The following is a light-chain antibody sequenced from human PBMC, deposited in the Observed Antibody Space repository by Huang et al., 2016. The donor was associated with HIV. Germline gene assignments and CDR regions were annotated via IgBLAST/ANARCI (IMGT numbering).Light chain of an antibody. Sequence: DIQMTQSPSSLSASVGDRVTITCRASQPISNSLAGYQQKPGKAPKLLLYTASRLESGVPSRISGSGSGTDYTLTISSLQPEDFATYFCQQYYSAPLFGGGTKVEI. J-gene: IGKJ4*01. CDR2: TAS. CDR3: QQYYSAPL. V-gene: IGKV1-NL1*01. CDR1: QPISNS.